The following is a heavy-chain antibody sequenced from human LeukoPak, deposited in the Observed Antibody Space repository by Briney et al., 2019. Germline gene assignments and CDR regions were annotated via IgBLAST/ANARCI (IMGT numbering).Heavy chain of an antibody. J-gene: IGHJ4*02. CDR2: IKQDGSEK. Sequence: PGGSLRLSCAASGFTLSSYWMSWVRQAPGKGLEWVANIKQDGSEKYYVDSVKGRFTISRDNAKNSLYLQMNSLRAEDTAVYYCARDQGDYDYVWGSRWYFDYWGQGTLVTVSS. CDR3: ARDQGDYDYVWGSRWYFDY. CDR1: GFTLSSYW. V-gene: IGHV3-7*01. D-gene: IGHD3-16*01.